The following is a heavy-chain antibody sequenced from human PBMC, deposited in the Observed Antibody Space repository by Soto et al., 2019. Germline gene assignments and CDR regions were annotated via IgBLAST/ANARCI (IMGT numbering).Heavy chain of an antibody. CDR1: GFTFSGSA. CDR2: ISSSSSTI. Sequence: PGGSLRLSCAASGFTFSGSAMHWVRQASGKGLEWVSYISSSSSTIYYADSVKGRFTISRDNSKNTLYLQMNSLRAEDTAVYYFVRSHSEHITIFGVFIPGPFDYWGQGTLVTVSS. D-gene: IGHD3-3*01. CDR3: VRSHSEHITIFGVFIPGPFDY. V-gene: IGHV3-48*01. J-gene: IGHJ4*02.